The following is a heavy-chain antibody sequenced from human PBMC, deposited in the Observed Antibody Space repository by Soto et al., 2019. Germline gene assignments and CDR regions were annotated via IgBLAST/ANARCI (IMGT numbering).Heavy chain of an antibody. CDR3: ARDLTVVRGVYGMDV. CDR1: GGSISSGDYY. D-gene: IGHD3-10*01. CDR2: IYYSGST. J-gene: IGHJ6*02. V-gene: IGHV4-30-4*01. Sequence: PSETLSLTCTVSGGSISSGDYYWSWIRQPPGKGLEWIGYIYYSGSTYYNPSLKSRVTISVDTSKNQFSLKLSSVTAADTAVYYCARDLTVVRGVYGMDVWGQGTTVTVSS.